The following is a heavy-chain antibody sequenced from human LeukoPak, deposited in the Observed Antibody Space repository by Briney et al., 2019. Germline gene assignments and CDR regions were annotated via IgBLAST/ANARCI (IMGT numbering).Heavy chain of an antibody. V-gene: IGHV3-23*01. CDR3: VKGGGNVRRYFEY. CDR1: GFTFSNYA. CDR2: ISGSGGTT. D-gene: IGHD4-23*01. J-gene: IGHJ4*02. Sequence: GGSLRLSCAVSGFTFSNYAMSWVRQAPGKGLEWVSTISGSGGTTFYADSVKGRFTISRDNSKNTLFLQMNSLRAEDTAVYYCVKGGGNVRRYFEYWGQGTLVTVSS.